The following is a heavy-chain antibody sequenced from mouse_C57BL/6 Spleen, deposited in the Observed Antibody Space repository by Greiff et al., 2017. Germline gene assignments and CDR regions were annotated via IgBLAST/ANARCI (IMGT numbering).Heavy chain of an antibody. V-gene: IGHV1-81*01. CDR1: GYTFTSYG. J-gene: IGHJ4*01. CDR3: ARYGEGLLLTMDY. Sequence: QVHVKQSGAELARPGASVKLSCKASGYTFTSYGISWVKQRTGQGLEWIGEIYPRSGNTYYNEKFKGKATLTADKSSSTAYMELRSLTSEDSAVYFCARYGEGLLLTMDYWGQGTSVTVSS. D-gene: IGHD1-1*01. CDR2: IYPRSGNT.